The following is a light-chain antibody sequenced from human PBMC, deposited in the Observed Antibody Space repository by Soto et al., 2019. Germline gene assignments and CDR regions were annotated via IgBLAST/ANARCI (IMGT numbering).Light chain of an antibody. CDR1: QSVGSN. Sequence: EIVMTQSPATLSVSPGERATLSCRASQSVGSNLAWYQQKPGQAPRLLIYGASTGATGIPARFSGSGSGTEFTRTISSLQSEDFAIYSCQQYNNWPPDRTFGQGTKVEIK. V-gene: IGKV3-15*01. J-gene: IGKJ1*01. CDR3: QQYNNWPPDRT. CDR2: GAS.